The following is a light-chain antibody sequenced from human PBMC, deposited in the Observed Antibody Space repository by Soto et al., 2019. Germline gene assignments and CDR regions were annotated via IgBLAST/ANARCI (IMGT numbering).Light chain of an antibody. J-gene: IGKJ1*01. CDR1: QSISSW. Sequence: DIQMTQSPSTLSASVGDRVTITCRASQSISSWLAWYQQKPGKAPKLLIYKASSLESGVPSRFSGSGSGTKFPPTISTLRLVYLEIYYCKHKNISPWTFGQGTKVKIK. CDR3: KHKNISPWT. CDR2: KAS. V-gene: IGKV1-5*03.